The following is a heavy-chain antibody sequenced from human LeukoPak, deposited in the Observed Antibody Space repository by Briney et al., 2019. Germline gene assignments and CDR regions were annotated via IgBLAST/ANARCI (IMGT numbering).Heavy chain of an antibody. CDR3: ARGYSSGYYVPFFDY. J-gene: IGHJ4*02. V-gene: IGHV3-48*03. CDR2: ITTSGYTI. CDR1: GFPFSSYE. D-gene: IGHD3-22*01. Sequence: PGGSLRLSCAASGFPFSSYEMNWIRQAPGKGLEWVSYITTSGYTIYYADSVKGRFTISRDNAKNSLYLQMNSLRAEDTAVYYCARGYSSGYYVPFFDYWGQGTLVTVSS.